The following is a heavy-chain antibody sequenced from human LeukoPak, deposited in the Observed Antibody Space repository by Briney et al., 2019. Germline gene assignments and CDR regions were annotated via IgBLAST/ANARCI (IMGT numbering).Heavy chain of an antibody. CDR3: ASRGATFYYYYMDV. CDR1: GFTFDDYA. V-gene: IGHV3-9*01. CDR2: ISWNSGSI. D-gene: IGHD1-26*01. Sequence: PGGSLRLSCAASGFTFDDYAMHWVRQPPGKGLEWVSGISWNSGSIGYADSVKGRFTISRDNAKNSLYLQMNSLRAEDTAVYYCASRGATFYYYYMDVWGKGTTVTVSS. J-gene: IGHJ6*03.